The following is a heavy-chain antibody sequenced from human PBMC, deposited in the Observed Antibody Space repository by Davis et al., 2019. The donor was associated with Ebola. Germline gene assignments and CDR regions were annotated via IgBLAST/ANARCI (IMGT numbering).Heavy chain of an antibody. CDR3: TRDSPSTLDY. V-gene: IGHV7-4-1*02. Sequence: ASVKVSCKASGYSFTSSAMNWVRQAPGQGLEWMGWIHTHTGNARYAQGFTGRFAFSLDTSVSTSYLQISNLKAEDTAVYYCTRDSPSTLDYWGQGTLVTVSS. CDR1: GYSFTSSA. D-gene: IGHD2/OR15-2a*01. J-gene: IGHJ4*02. CDR2: IHTHTGNA.